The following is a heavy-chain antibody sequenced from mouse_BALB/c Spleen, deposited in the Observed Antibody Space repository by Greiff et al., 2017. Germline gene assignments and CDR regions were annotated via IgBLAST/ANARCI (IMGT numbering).Heavy chain of an antibody. CDR1: GFTFSSFG. J-gene: IGHJ3*01. V-gene: IGHV5-17*02. D-gene: IGHD2-4*01. CDR3: ARYDDDDWFAD. CDR2: ISSGSSTI. Sequence: DVKLVESGGGLVQPGGSRKLSCAASGFTFSSFGMHWVRQAPEKGLEWVAYISSGSSTIYYADTVKGRFTIARDNPKNTLFLQMTSLRSEDTAMYDCARYDDDDWFADWGQGTLVTVSA.